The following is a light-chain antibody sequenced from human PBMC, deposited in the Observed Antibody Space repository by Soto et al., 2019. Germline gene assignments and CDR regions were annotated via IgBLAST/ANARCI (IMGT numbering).Light chain of an antibody. CDR1: RDISNS. Sequence: DIQMTQSPSSVSASVGDRLTITCRASRDISNSLAWYQQTPGKAPKLLLRGASSLHRGVPSRVSGGGAGTEVTLTISSLQPEDFATYYCQQTSAFPRTFGQGTKVDIK. CDR3: QQTSAFPRT. V-gene: IGKV1-12*01. CDR2: GAS. J-gene: IGKJ1*01.